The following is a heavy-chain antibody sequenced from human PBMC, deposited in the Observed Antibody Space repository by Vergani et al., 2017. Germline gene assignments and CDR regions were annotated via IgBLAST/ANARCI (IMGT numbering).Heavy chain of an antibody. V-gene: IGHV3-30-3*01. J-gene: IGHJ6*03. CDR3: ARGVVGGRYCSGGSCYHTNYYYYMDV. CDR1: GFTFSSYA. CDR2: ISYDGSNK. Sequence: QLVESGGGWVQPGGSLRLSCAASGFTFSSYAMHWVRQAPGKGLEWVAVISYDGSNKYYADSVKGRFTISRDNSKNTLYLQMNSLRAEDTAVYYCARGVVGGRYCSGGSCYHTNYYYYMDVWGKGTTVTVSS. D-gene: IGHD2-15*01.